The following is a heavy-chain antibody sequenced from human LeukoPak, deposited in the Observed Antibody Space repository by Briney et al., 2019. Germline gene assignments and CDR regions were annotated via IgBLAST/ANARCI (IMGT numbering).Heavy chain of an antibody. CDR1: GFTFSSYS. CDR2: ISSSSSYI. J-gene: IGHJ4*02. CDR3: AREEWVVAVAGPDY. D-gene: IGHD6-19*01. Sequence: AGGSLRLSCAASGFTFSSYSMNWVRQAPGKGLEWVSSISSSSSYIYYADSVRGRFTISRDNAKNSLYLQMNSLRAEDTAVYYCAREEWVVAVAGPDYWGQGTLVTVSS. V-gene: IGHV3-21*01.